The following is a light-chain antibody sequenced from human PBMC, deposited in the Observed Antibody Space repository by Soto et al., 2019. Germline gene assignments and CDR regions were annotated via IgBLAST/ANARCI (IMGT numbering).Light chain of an antibody. CDR2: KAS. CDR1: QSISSW. V-gene: IGKV1-5*03. Sequence: DIQMTQSPSTLSASVGDRVTITCRASQSISSWLAWYQQIPGKAPKLLIYKASSLQSGVPSRFSGSGSETEFTLTITGLQPDDFATYYCHQYSRFPRTFGQGTKVEN. CDR3: HQYSRFPRT. J-gene: IGKJ1*01.